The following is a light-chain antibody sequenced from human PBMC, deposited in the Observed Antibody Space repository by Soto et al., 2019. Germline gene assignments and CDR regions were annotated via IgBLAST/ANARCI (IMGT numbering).Light chain of an antibody. CDR3: QQSYNSPRT. V-gene: IGKV1-39*01. CDR1: QSISSW. J-gene: IGKJ1*01. CDR2: ATS. Sequence: DIQMTQSPSTLSASVGDRVTITCRASQSISSWLAWYQQKPGQAPKLLIYATSSLQSGVPPRFSGSGSGTEFTFTISSLQAEDFATYYCQQSYNSPRTFGQGTKVDIK.